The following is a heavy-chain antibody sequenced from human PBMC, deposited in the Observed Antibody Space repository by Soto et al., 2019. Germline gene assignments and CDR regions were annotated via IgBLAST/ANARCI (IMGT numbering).Heavy chain of an antibody. J-gene: IGHJ4*02. V-gene: IGHV3-30*18. CDR2: ISYDGSNK. D-gene: IGHD2-15*01. CDR1: GFTFSTYG. Sequence: QVQLVESGGGVVQPGRSLRLSCAASGFTFSTYGMHWVRQAPGKGLEWVAVISYDGSNKYCADSVKGRFTISRDNSKNTLFLQMNRLTAEDTAVYYCAKELGRYCSGGGCYYFDYWGKGTMVTVSS. CDR3: AKELGRYCSGGGCYYFDY.